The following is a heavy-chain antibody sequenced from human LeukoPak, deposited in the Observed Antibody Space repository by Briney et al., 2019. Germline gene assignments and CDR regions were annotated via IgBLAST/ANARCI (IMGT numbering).Heavy chain of an antibody. CDR2: IYSSGST. Sequence: SETLSLTCTVSGGSITSYYWSWIRQPAGKGLEWIGLIYSSGSTNYNPSLKSRVTMSVDTSKNQFSLKLSSVTAADTAVYYCARAPYFDWLLYPSPFFDYWGQGTLVTVSS. V-gene: IGHV4-4*07. CDR3: ARAPYFDWLLYPSPFFDY. J-gene: IGHJ4*02. D-gene: IGHD3-9*01. CDR1: GGSITSYY.